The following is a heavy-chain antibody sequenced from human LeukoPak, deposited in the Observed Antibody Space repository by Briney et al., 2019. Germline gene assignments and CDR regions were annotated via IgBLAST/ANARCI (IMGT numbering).Heavy chain of an antibody. CDR3: ASPRSSSGWELEY. V-gene: IGHV3-21*01. Sequence: PGGSLRLSCAASGFTFSSYSMNWVRQAPGKGLEWVSSISSSSSYIYYADSAKGRFTISRDNAKNSLYLQMNSLRAEDTAVYYCASPRSSSGWELEYWGQGTLVTVSS. CDR2: ISSSSSYI. J-gene: IGHJ4*02. D-gene: IGHD6-19*01. CDR1: GFTFSSYS.